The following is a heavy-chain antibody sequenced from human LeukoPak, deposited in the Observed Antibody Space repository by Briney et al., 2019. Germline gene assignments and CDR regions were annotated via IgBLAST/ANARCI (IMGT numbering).Heavy chain of an antibody. Sequence: SETLSLTCSVSGASITSDYWSWIRQPPGKGLEWIGYIYTSGSTNYNPSLKSRVTISVDTSKNQFSLKLSSVTAADTAVYYCARLKVEMATIGWFDPWGQGTLVTVSS. J-gene: IGHJ5*02. CDR2: IYTSGST. V-gene: IGHV4-4*09. CDR3: ARLKVEMATIGWFDP. D-gene: IGHD5-24*01. CDR1: GASITSDY.